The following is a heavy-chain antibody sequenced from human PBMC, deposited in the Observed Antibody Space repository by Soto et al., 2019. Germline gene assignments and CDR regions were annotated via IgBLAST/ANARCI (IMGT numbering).Heavy chain of an antibody. CDR3: ARTAAAGKYYYGVDV. D-gene: IGHD6-13*01. J-gene: IGHJ6*02. CDR1: GFTFSSSA. CDR2: IDVGSANA. V-gene: IGHV1-58*01. Sequence: SVKVSCKTSGFTFSSSAVHWVRQARGHRLQWIGWIDVGSANANYAQMLQERVTISRDMSTSTAYMELSSLRASDTAMYYCARTAAAGKYYYGVDVWGQGTTVTVSS.